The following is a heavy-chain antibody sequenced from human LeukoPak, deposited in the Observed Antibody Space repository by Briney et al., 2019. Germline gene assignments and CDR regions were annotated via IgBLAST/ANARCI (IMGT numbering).Heavy chain of an antibody. CDR2: IYYSGST. Sequence: KPSGNPSPTCPFSGGSISRGGYYWSWIRQPPRKGLEWIGYIYYSGSTYYNPSLKSRVTISVDTSKNQFSLKLSSVSAADTAVYYCARGHNLDYWGQGTLVTVSS. D-gene: IGHD2-21*01. V-gene: IGHV4-30-4*01. CDR1: GGSISRGGYY. J-gene: IGHJ4*02. CDR3: ARGHNLDY.